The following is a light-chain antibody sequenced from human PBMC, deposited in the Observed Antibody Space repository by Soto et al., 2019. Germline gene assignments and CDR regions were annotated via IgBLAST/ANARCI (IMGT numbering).Light chain of an antibody. CDR3: SSYTSSSTLV. J-gene: IGLJ1*01. Sequence: QSVLTQPASVSGSPGQSITISCTGTSSDAGDYNYVSWYQQHPGKAPKVMIYDVSNRPSGVSNRFSGSKSGNTASLTISGLQAEDEADYYCSSYTSSSTLVFGTGTKLTVL. CDR1: SSDAGDYNY. CDR2: DVS. V-gene: IGLV2-14*01.